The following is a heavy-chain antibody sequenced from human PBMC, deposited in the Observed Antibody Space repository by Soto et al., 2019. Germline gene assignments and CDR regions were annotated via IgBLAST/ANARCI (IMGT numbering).Heavy chain of an antibody. D-gene: IGHD1-7*01. CDR2: IYYSGST. CDR3: ARRYGTTFDD. CDR1: GGSISSYY. J-gene: IGHJ4*02. Sequence: SETLSLTCTVSGGSISSYYWSWIRQPPGKGLEWIGYIYYSGSTNYNPSLKSRVTISVDTSKNQFSLKLSSVTAADTAVYYCARRYGTTFDDWGQGTLVTVSS. V-gene: IGHV4-59*01.